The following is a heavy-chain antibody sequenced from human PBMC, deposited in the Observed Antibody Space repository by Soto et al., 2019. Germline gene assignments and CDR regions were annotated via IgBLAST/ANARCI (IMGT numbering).Heavy chain of an antibody. CDR3: ARGSHDYGDYEVAFDI. J-gene: IGHJ3*02. V-gene: IGHV1-3*01. CDR1: GYTFTSYA. Sequence: ASVKVSCKASGYTFTSYAMHWVRQAPGQRLEWMGWINAGNGNTKYSQKFQGRVTITADKSTSTAYMELSSLRSEDTAVYYCARGSHDYGDYEVAFDIWGQGTMVTV. D-gene: IGHD4-17*01. CDR2: INAGNGNT.